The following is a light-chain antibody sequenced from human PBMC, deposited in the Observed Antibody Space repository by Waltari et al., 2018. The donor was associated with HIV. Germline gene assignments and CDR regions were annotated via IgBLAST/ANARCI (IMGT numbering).Light chain of an antibody. CDR3: QQRSYWPFT. J-gene: IGKJ2*01. CDR2: DAS. Sequence: EIVLTQSPATLSLSPGERATLSCRASQSVSTYLAWYQQKPGQAPRLRIYDASNRATGIPARFSGSGSGTDFTLTISSLEPEDFAVYYCQQRSYWPFTFGQGTKLEIK. V-gene: IGKV3-11*01. CDR1: QSVSTY.